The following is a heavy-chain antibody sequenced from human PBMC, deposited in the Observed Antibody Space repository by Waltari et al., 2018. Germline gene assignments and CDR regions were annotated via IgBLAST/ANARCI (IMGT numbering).Heavy chain of an antibody. CDR3: ARPDYDILGFDP. CDR2: ISYDGSNK. Sequence: VQLVESGGGVVQPGRSLSHACAASGFTFSSYAMHWVRQAPGKGLEWVAVISYDGSNKYYADSVKGRFTISRDNSKNTLYLQMNSLRAEDTAVYYCARPDYDILGFDPWGQGTLVTVSS. V-gene: IGHV3-30*01. CDR1: GFTFSSYA. D-gene: IGHD3-9*01. J-gene: IGHJ5*02.